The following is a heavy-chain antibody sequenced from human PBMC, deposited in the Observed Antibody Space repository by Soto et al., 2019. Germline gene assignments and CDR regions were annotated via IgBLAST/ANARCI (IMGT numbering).Heavy chain of an antibody. Sequence: PGGSLRLSCSASGFTFSSYSMNWVRQAPGKGLEWVSLISSSSSYIYYADSVKGRFTISRDNAKSSLYLQTNSLRAEDTAVYYCARVKEDDYGDYFDYWGQGTLVT. D-gene: IGHD4-17*01. CDR1: GFTFSSYS. CDR2: ISSSSSYI. CDR3: ARVKEDDYGDYFDY. V-gene: IGHV3-21*01. J-gene: IGHJ4*02.